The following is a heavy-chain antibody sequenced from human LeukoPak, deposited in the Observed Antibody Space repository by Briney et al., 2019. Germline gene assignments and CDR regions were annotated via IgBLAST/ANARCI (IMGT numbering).Heavy chain of an antibody. CDR1: GGSISSGGYS. CDR3: ASGGYSYGFDY. V-gene: IGHV4-30-2*01. D-gene: IGHD5-18*01. J-gene: IGHJ4*02. Sequence: PSETLSLTCAVSGGSISSGGYSWSWIRQPPGKGLEWIGYIYHNGNTYYSPSLKSRVTISVDRSKNQLSLKLSSVTAADTTMYYCASGGYSYGFDYWGQGTLVTVSS. CDR2: IYHNGNT.